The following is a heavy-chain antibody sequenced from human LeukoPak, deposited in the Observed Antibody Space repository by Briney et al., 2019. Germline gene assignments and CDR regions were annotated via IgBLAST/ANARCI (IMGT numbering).Heavy chain of an antibody. J-gene: IGHJ3*01. CDR2: VYYSGRT. V-gene: IGHV4-61*01. CDR3: VRETTTEYYDSSGYYRQTEVFDA. Sequence: ASETLSLTCTVSGDSVRGDTYYWSWIRQPPGKGLEWIGFVYYSGRTNYNASLKSRVTMSVDTSKNQFSLMLRSVTAADTAVYYCVRETTTEYYDSSGYYRQTEVFDAWGQGTMVTVSS. D-gene: IGHD3-22*01. CDR1: GDSVRGDTYY.